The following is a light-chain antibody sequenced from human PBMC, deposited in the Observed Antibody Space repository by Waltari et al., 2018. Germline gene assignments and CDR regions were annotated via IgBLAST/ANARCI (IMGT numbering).Light chain of an antibody. CDR3: QSYDANLSGWV. J-gene: IGLJ3*02. V-gene: IGLV1-40*01. Sequence: QSVLTQPPSVSGAPGHRVTISCTGSRSNIGAVYDVQWYQQIPGTAPKVLIYRNQKRPSGVPDRFSGSKSGTSASLAITGLQAEDEADYYCQSYDANLSGWVFGGGTKVTV. CDR1: RSNIGAVYD. CDR2: RNQ.